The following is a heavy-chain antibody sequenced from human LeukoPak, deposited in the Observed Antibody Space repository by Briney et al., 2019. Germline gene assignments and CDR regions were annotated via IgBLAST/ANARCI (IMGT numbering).Heavy chain of an antibody. CDR1: GFTFSSYA. J-gene: IGHJ4*02. V-gene: IGHV3-64*01. D-gene: IGHD1-26*01. CDR3: ARDGTGYSGSYYFDY. Sequence: LSGGSLRLSCAASGFTFSSYAMHWVRQAPGKGLEYVSAISSNGGSTYYANSVKGRFTISRDNSKNTLYLQMGSLRAEDMAVYYCARDGTGYSGSYYFDYWDQGTLVTVSS. CDR2: ISSNGGST.